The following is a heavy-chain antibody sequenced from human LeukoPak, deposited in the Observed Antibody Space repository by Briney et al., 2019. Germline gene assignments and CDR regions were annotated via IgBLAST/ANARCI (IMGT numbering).Heavy chain of an antibody. CDR2: ITGSGGGT. CDR1: GFTVSSNY. D-gene: IGHD3-22*01. CDR3: AKSSGYFGDY. J-gene: IGHJ4*02. Sequence: GGSLRLSCAASGFTVSSNYMSWVRQAPGKGLEWVSAITGSGGGTFYADSVRGRFTISRDNSKNTLYLQMSSLRAEDTAVYYCAKSSGYFGDYWGQGTLVTVSS. V-gene: IGHV3-23*01.